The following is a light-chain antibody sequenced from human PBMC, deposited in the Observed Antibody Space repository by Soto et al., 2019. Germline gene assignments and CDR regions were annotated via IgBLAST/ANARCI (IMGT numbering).Light chain of an antibody. V-gene: IGKV3-11*01. CDR1: QSVSRY. CDR3: QQRSSWPWT. Sequence: IVLTQSPATLSLSPGERATLSCRASQSVSRYLAWYQQKPGQAPRLLIYDASNRATGIPARFSGSGSGTDFTLTISSLEPEDFAVYYCQQRSSWPWTFGQGTKVDIK. J-gene: IGKJ1*01. CDR2: DAS.